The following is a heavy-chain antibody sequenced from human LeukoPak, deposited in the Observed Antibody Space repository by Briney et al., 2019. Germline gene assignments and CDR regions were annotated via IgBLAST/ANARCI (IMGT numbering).Heavy chain of an antibody. J-gene: IGHJ5*02. CDR3: AREGYNWFDP. V-gene: IGHV1-3*03. CDR1: GYTFPSYA. Sequence: GESLKISCKASGYTFPSYAMHWVRQAPGQRLEWMGWINAGNGNTKYSQEFQGRVTITRDTSASTAYMELSSLRSEDMAVYYCAREGYNWFDPWGQGTLVTVSS. CDR2: INAGNGNT.